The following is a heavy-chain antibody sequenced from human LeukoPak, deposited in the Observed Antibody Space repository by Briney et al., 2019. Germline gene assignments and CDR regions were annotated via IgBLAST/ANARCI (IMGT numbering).Heavy chain of an antibody. CDR1: GFTFSSYW. Sequence: GGSLRLSCAASGFTFSSYWMHWVRQAPGKGLGWVSRINSDGSSTSYADSVKGRFTISRDNAKNTLYLQMNSLRAEDTAVYYCARGPTMGYFDYWGQRTLVTVSS. D-gene: IGHD5-12*01. J-gene: IGHJ4*02. CDR3: ARGPTMGYFDY. CDR2: INSDGSST. V-gene: IGHV3-74*01.